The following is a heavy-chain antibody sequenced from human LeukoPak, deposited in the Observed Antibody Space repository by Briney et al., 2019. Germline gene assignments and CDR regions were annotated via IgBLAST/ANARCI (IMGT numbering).Heavy chain of an antibody. D-gene: IGHD2-15*01. CDR1: GGSFSGHY. CDR2: INHSGST. CDR3: ARDSGGIPYYYGMDV. J-gene: IGHJ6*02. V-gene: IGHV4-34*01. Sequence: SETLSLTCAVYGGSFSGHYWSWIRQPPGKGLEWIGEINHSGSTNYTPSLKSRVTISVDTSKNQFSLKLSSVTAADTAVYYCARDSGGIPYYYGMDVWGQGTTVTVSS.